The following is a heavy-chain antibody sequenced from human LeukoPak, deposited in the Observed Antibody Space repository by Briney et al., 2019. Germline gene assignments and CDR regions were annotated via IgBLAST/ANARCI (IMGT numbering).Heavy chain of an antibody. CDR3: AKLPNYDFWSGYLSFDY. J-gene: IGHJ4*02. CDR2: ISGSGGST. CDR1: GFTFSSYA. V-gene: IGHV3-23*01. D-gene: IGHD3-3*01. Sequence: GGSLRLSCAASGFTFSSYAMSWVRQAPGKGLEWVSAISGSGGSTYYADSVKGRITISRDNSKNTLYLQMNSLRAEDTAVYYCAKLPNYDFWSGYLSFDYWGQGTLVTVSS.